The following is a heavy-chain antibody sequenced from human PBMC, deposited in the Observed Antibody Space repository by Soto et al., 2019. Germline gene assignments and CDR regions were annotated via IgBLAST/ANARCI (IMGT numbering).Heavy chain of an antibody. V-gene: IGHV4-30-4*01. CDR3: ARDDYGGNYNY. D-gene: IGHD4-17*01. Sequence: PSETLSLTCTVSGGSISSGDYYWSWIRQPPGKGLEWIGYIYYSGSTCYNPSLKSRVTISVDTSKNQFSLKLSSVTAADTAVYYCARDDYGGNYNYWGQGTLVTVSS. CDR1: GGSISSGDYY. J-gene: IGHJ4*02. CDR2: IYYSGST.